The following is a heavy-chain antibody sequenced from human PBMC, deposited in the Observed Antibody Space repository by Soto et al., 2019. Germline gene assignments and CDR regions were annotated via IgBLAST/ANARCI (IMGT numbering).Heavy chain of an antibody. Sequence: QVQLQQWGAGLLKPSETLSLTCAVYGGSFSGYYWSWIRQPPGKGLEWIGEINHSGSTNYNPSLKSRVTITVDTAKNQCSLKLSSVTAADTAVYYCARGFSSSWYLDYWGQGTLVTVSS. CDR1: GGSFSGYY. CDR3: ARGFSSSWYLDY. D-gene: IGHD6-13*01. V-gene: IGHV4-34*01. CDR2: INHSGST. J-gene: IGHJ4*02.